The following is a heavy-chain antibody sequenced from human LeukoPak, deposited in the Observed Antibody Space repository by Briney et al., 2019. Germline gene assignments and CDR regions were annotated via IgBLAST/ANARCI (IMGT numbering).Heavy chain of an antibody. CDR1: GFTFSSYA. V-gene: IGHV3-23*01. CDR2: ISGSGGST. D-gene: IGHD6-13*01. Sequence: PGGSLRLSCAASGFTFSSYAMSWVRQAPGKGLEWVSAISGSGGSTYYADSVKGRFTISRDNSKNTLYLQMNSLRAEDTAVYYCVKVEASSWYRRGYYFDYWGQGTLVTVSS. J-gene: IGHJ4*02. CDR3: VKVEASSWYRRGYYFDY.